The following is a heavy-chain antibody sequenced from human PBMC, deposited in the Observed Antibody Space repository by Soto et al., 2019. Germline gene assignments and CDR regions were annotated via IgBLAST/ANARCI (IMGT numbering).Heavy chain of an antibody. Sequence: PGGSLRLSCAASGFTLSSYAMHWVRQAPGKGLEWVAVISYDGSNKYYADSVKGRFTISRDNSKNTLYLQMNSLRAEDTAVYYCARANYDSSGRDAFDIWGQGTMVTVSS. D-gene: IGHD3-22*01. CDR1: GFTLSSYA. CDR3: ARANYDSSGRDAFDI. V-gene: IGHV3-30-3*01. CDR2: ISYDGSNK. J-gene: IGHJ3*02.